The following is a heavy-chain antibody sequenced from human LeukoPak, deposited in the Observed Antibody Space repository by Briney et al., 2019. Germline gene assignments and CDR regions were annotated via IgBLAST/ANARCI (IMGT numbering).Heavy chain of an antibody. CDR1: GGSFSGYY. V-gene: IGHV4-34*01. CDR3: ARHNDRTRFRPYQNWFDP. D-gene: IGHD1-14*01. CDR2: INHSGST. J-gene: IGHJ5*02. Sequence: SETLSLTCAVYGGSFSGYYWSWIRQPPGKGLEWIGEINHSGSTNYNPSLKSRVTISVDTSKNQFSLKLSSVTAADTAVYYCARHNDRTRFRPYQNWFDPWGQGTLVTVSS.